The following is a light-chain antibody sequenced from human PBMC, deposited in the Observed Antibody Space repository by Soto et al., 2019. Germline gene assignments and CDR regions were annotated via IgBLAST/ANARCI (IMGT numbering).Light chain of an antibody. V-gene: IGKV1-33*01. CDR3: QQYDNLPYT. CDR2: HAS. J-gene: IGKJ2*01. CDR1: QDISNY. Sequence: DIQMTQSPSSLSESVGDRVTITCQASQDISNYLNWYQQKPGKAPKLLIYHASNLETGVPSRFSGSGSGTDFTLPISSLQPEDLATYYCQQYDNLPYTFGQGTKLEIK.